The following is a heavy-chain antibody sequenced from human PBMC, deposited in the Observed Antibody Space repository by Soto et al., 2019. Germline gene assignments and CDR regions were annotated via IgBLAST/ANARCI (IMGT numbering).Heavy chain of an antibody. CDR1: GFTFDDYA. J-gene: IGHJ6*03. CDR3: AKDTASYYYYMDV. CDR2: ISWNSGSI. V-gene: IGHV3-9*01. Sequence: GGSLRLSCAASGFTFDDYAMHWVRQAPGKGLEWVSGISWNSGSIGYADSVKGRFTISRDNAKNSLYLQMNSLRAEDTALYYCAKDTASYYYYMDVWGKGTTVTVSS.